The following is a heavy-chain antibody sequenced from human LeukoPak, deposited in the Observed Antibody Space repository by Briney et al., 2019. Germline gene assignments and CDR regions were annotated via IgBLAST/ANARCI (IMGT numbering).Heavy chain of an antibody. CDR3: AKAIESVAGPWRRLRDYFDY. Sequence: GGSLRLSCAASGFTFGTFWMHWVRQAPGKGLEWVAVISYDGSNKYYADSVKGRFTISRDNSKNTLYLQMNSLRAEDTAVYYCAKAIESVAGPWRRLRDYFDYWGQGTLVTVSS. J-gene: IGHJ4*02. CDR1: GFTFGTFW. CDR2: ISYDGSNK. D-gene: IGHD3-16*01. V-gene: IGHV3-30*18.